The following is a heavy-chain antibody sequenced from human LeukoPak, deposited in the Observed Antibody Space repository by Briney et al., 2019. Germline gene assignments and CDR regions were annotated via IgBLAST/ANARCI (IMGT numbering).Heavy chain of an antibody. J-gene: IGHJ4*02. CDR3: VKVRESYGTH. V-gene: IGHV3-23*01. CDR2: ISGSSDNT. D-gene: IGHD5-18*01. CDR1: GFTFSSHG. Sequence: TGGTLTLSCAASGFTFSSHGMSWVRQAPGKGLEWVSAISGSSDNTYYADSVKGRFTISRDNSKSTLYLQMSSLRAEDTAIYYCVKVRESYGTHWGQGTLVTVSS.